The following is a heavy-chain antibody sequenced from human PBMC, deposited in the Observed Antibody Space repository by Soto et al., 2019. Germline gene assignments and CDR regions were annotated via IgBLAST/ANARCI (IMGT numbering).Heavy chain of an antibody. J-gene: IGHJ3*02. CDR1: GGTFSSYA. CDR3: ARAYGAAMPNDAFDI. Sequence: VASVKVSCKASGGTFSSYAISWVRQAPGQGLEWMGGIIPIFGTANYAQKFQGRVTITADKSTSTAYMELSSLRSEDTAVYYCARAYGAAMPNDAFDIWGQGTMVTV. D-gene: IGHD2-2*01. V-gene: IGHV1-69*06. CDR2: IIPIFGTA.